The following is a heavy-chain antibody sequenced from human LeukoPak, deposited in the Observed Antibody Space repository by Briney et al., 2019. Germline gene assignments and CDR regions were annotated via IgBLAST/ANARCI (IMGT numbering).Heavy chain of an antibody. V-gene: IGHV3-66*02. CDR3: ARVSGTYYDFWSGHSPDYYFDY. Sequence: GGSLRLSCAASGFTVSSNYMSWVRQAPGKGLEWVSVIYSGGSTYYADSVKGRFTISRDNSKNTLYLQMNSLRAEDTAVYYCARVSGTYYDFWSGHSPDYYFDYWGQGTLVTVSS. CDR2: IYSGGST. D-gene: IGHD3-3*01. CDR1: GFTVSSNY. J-gene: IGHJ4*02.